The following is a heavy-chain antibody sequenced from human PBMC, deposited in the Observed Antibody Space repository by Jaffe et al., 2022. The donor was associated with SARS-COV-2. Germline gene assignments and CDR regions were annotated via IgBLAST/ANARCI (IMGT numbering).Heavy chain of an antibody. CDR2: ISSSGFTI. D-gene: IGHD2-2*01. J-gene: IGHJ6*03. V-gene: IGHV3-11*01. CDR1: GFTFSDYY. CDR3: ARRGADHYHNYYYYHVDV. Sequence: EQLVESGGGLVKPGGSLRLSCEASGFTFSDYYMTWIRQTPGKGLEWISYISSSGFTIYYADSVKGRFTISRDNAKNSLYLQMNSLGAEDTAVYYCARRGADHYHNYYYYHVDVWGKGTAVTVSS.